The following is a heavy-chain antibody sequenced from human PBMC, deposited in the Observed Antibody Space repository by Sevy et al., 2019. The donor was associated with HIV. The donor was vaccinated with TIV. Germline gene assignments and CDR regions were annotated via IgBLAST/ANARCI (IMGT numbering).Heavy chain of an antibody. V-gene: IGHV4-34*01. CDR3: ARGARYYGSGSYRNWFDP. CDR2: INHSGST. Sequence: SETLSLTCAVYDGSFSGYYWSWIRQPPGKGLEWIGEINHSGSTNYNPSLKSRVTISVDTSKNQFSLKLSSVTAADTAVYYCARGARYYGSGSYRNWFDPWGQGTLVTVSS. D-gene: IGHD3-10*01. CDR1: DGSFSGYY. J-gene: IGHJ5*02.